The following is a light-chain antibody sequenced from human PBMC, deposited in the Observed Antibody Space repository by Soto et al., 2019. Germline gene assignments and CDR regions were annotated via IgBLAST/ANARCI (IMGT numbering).Light chain of an antibody. V-gene: IGLV1-40*01. CDR3: KSYDRSLSGSRV. J-gene: IGLJ1*01. Sequence: QSVLTQPPSVSGAPGQRVTISCTGSSSNIGAGYDVHWYQQLPGTAPKLLIYDNTNRPSGVPDRFSGSKSGTSASLAITGLQAEDEADYYCKSYDRSLSGSRVFGTGTKLTFL. CDR1: SSNIGAGYD. CDR2: DNT.